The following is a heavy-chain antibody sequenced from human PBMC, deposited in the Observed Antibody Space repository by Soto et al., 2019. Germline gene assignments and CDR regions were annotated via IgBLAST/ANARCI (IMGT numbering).Heavy chain of an antibody. Sequence: GVSLRLSCAASGFTFRSYSMSWVRQAPGKGLEWVSGFRTGGDDGTTYYADSVKGRFTISRDNSKNTLFLQMNSLRAEDTAIYYCAKKVNSGPGSQYFDYWGQGTLVTVSS. J-gene: IGHJ4*02. V-gene: IGHV3-23*01. CDR3: AKKVNSGPGSQYFDY. D-gene: IGHD3-10*01. CDR2: FRTGGDDGTT. CDR1: GFTFRSYS.